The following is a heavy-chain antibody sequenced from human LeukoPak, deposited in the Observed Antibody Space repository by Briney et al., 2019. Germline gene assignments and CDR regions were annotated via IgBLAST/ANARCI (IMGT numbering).Heavy chain of an antibody. CDR2: IYSSGIT. V-gene: IGHV4-59*08. J-gene: IGHJ4*02. D-gene: IGHD6-19*01. Sequence: SETLSLTCTVSGGSISSYYWSWIRQPPGKGLEWIGYIYSSGITNDNPSLKSRVTISVDTSKNQFSLKLSSVTAADTAVYHCARLSSGWPFDYWGQGTLVTVSS. CDR1: GGSISSYY. CDR3: ARLSSGWPFDY.